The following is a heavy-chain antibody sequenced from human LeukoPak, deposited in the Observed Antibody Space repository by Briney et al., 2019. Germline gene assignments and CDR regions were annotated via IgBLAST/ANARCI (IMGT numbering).Heavy chain of an antibody. CDR2: IYHSGST. D-gene: IGHD4-17*01. V-gene: IGHV4-38-2*01. Sequence: TSETLSLTCAVSGYSISSGYYWGWIRQPPGKGLEWIGTIYHSGSTYYNPSLKSRVTISVDTSKSQFSLKLSSVTAADTAVYYCARAYYGDYDDAFDIWGQGTMVTVSS. CDR3: ARAYYGDYDDAFDI. J-gene: IGHJ3*02. CDR1: GYSISSGYY.